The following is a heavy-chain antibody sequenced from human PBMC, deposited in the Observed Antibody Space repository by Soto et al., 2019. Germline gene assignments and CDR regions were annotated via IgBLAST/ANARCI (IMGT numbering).Heavy chain of an antibody. CDR2: IWYDGSNK. J-gene: IGHJ6*02. CDR1: GFTFSSYG. CDR3: ARAKSYYYYGMDV. V-gene: IGHV3-33*01. Sequence: PGGSLRLSCAASGFTFSSYGMHWVRQAPGKGLEWVAVIWYDGSNKYYADSVKGRFTISRDNSKNTLYLQMNSLRAEDTAVYYCARAKSYYYYGMDVWGQGTTVTVSS.